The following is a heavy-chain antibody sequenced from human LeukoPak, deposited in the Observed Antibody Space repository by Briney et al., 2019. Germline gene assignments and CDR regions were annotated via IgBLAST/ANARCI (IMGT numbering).Heavy chain of an antibody. CDR1: GGSINSSSYY. J-gene: IGHJ4*02. V-gene: IGHV4-39*07. CDR3: AREWPGIFGTFGYFDY. CDR2: IYYSGST. D-gene: IGHD3-10*02. Sequence: SETLSLTCTVSGGSINSSSYYWGWIRQPPGKGLEWIGSIYYSGSTYYNPSLKSRVTISVDTSKNQFSLKLSSVTAADTAVYYCAREWPGIFGTFGYFDYWGQGTLVTVSS.